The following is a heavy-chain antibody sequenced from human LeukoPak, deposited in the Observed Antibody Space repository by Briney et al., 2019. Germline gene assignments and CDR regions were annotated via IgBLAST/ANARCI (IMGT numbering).Heavy chain of an antibody. J-gene: IGHJ3*02. CDR1: GGSFSGYY. V-gene: IGHV4-59*01. D-gene: IGHD4-23*01. CDR3: ARVVIYGGIDAFDI. Sequence: SETLSLTCAVYGGSFSGYYWSWTRQPPGKGLEWIGYIYYSGSTNYNPSLKSRVTISVDTSKNQFSLKLSSVTAADTAVYYCARVVIYGGIDAFDIWGQGTMVTVSS. CDR2: IYYSGST.